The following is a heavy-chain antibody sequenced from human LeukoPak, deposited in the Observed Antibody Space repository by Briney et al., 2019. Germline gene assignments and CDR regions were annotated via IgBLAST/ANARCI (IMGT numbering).Heavy chain of an antibody. CDR3: ARDTMGDLTNWFDP. Sequence: GASVKVSCKASGYTFTGCYMHWVRQAPGQGLEWMGWINPNSGGTNYAQKFQGRVTMTRDTSISTAYMELSRLRSDDTAVYYGARDTMGDLTNWFDPWGQGTLVTVSS. CDR2: INPNSGGT. J-gene: IGHJ5*02. V-gene: IGHV1-2*02. CDR1: GYTFTGCY. D-gene: IGHD3-16*01.